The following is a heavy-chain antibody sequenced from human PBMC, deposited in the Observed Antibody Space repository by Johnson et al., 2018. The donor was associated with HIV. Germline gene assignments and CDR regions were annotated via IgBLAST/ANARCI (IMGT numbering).Heavy chain of an antibody. V-gene: IGHV3-48*03. CDR1: GFTFDDYG. CDR2: ISTSGGGI. J-gene: IGHJ3*02. Sequence: VQLVESGGGVVRPGGSLRLSCAASGFTFDDYGMSWVRQAPGKGLEWVSHISTSGGGIYYADSVKGRFTISRDNARNSLYLQMNSLRAEDTAVYYCASSTVMMTDDAFDIWGQGTMVNVSS. CDR3: ASSTVMMTDDAFDI. D-gene: IGHD4-11*01.